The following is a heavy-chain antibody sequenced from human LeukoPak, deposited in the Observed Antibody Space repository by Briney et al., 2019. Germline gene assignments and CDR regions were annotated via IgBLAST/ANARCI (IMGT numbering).Heavy chain of an antibody. CDR1: GYTFTAYG. D-gene: IGHD3-9*01. V-gene: IGHV1-18*01. CDR3: ARGGKRELRYFWFDP. CDR2: ISGYNGNA. Sequence: ASVKVSCKASGYTFTAYGISWVRQAPGQGLEWMGWISGYNGNANYAQKFQGWVTMTRDTSISTAYMELSRLRSDDTAVYYCARGGKRELRYFWFDPWGQGTLVTVSS. J-gene: IGHJ5*02.